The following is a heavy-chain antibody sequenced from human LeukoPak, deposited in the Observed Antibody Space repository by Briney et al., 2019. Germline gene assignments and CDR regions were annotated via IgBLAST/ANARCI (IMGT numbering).Heavy chain of an antibody. CDR3: AREGVIAADHWFDP. CDR2: MNPNSGNT. D-gene: IGHD6-13*01. J-gene: IGHJ5*02. CDR1: GHTFTSYD. Sequence: ASVKVSCKASGHTFTSYDINWVRQATGQGLEWMGWMNPNSGNTGYAQKFQGRVTMTRNTSISTAYMELSSLRSEDTAVYYCAREGVIAADHWFDPWGQGTLVTVSS. V-gene: IGHV1-8*01.